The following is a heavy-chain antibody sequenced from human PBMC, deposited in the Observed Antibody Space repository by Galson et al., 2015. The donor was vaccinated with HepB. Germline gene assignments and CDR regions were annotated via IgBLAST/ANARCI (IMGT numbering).Heavy chain of an antibody. J-gene: IGHJ3*02. Sequence: SLRLSCAASGFTFSSYSMNWVRQAPGKGLEWVSSISSSSSYIYYADSVKGRFTISRDNAKNSLYLQMNSLRAEDTAVYYCARDGRPGPLAVAGRVDAFDIWGQGTMVTVSS. CDR1: GFTFSSYS. D-gene: IGHD6-19*01. V-gene: IGHV3-21*01. CDR2: ISSSSSYI. CDR3: ARDGRPGPLAVAGRVDAFDI.